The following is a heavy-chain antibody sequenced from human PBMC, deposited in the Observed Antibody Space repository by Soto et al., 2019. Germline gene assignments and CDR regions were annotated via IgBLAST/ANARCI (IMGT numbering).Heavy chain of an antibody. CDR1: GGSISSGDYY. J-gene: IGHJ6*02. CDR3: ARGGGYSYGREVYYYYGMDV. CDR2: IYYSGST. Sequence: QVQLQESGPGLVKPSQTLSLTCTVSGGSISSGDYYWSWIRQPPGKGLEWIGYIYYSGSTYYNPSLKSRVTISVDTSKNQFSLKLSSVTAADTAVYYCARGGGYSYGREVYYYYGMDVWGQGTTVTGSS. V-gene: IGHV4-30-4*01. D-gene: IGHD5-18*01.